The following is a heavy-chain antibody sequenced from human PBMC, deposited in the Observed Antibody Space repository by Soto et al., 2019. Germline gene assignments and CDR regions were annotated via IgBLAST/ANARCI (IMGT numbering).Heavy chain of an antibody. J-gene: IGHJ3*02. Sequence: QAQLVQSGAEMKKPGASVKVSCKATGYTFSAYTMNWVRQAPGQSLEWMGWINAGSGNTKYSQNFQGRASITRDTSASTVYRELTGLTSEDTAVYYCARDTETLGPRANDALDIWGQGTMVTVSS. CDR3: ARDTETLGPRANDALDI. CDR1: GYTFSAYT. V-gene: IGHV1-3*01. CDR2: INAGSGNT. D-gene: IGHD3-3*02.